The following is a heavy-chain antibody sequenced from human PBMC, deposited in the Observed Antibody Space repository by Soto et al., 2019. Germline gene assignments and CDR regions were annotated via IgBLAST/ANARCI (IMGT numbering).Heavy chain of an antibody. V-gene: IGHV3-30-3*01. CDR3: ARSGGNYNVPENYFDY. Sequence: QVQLVESGGGVVQPGRSLRLSCAASGFTFSSYAMHWVRQAPGKGLEWVAVISYDGSNKYYADSVKGRFTISRDNSKNTLYLQMNSLRAEDTAVYYCARSGGNYNVPENYFDYWGQGTLVTVSS. D-gene: IGHD3-10*02. CDR2: ISYDGSNK. J-gene: IGHJ4*02. CDR1: GFTFSSYA.